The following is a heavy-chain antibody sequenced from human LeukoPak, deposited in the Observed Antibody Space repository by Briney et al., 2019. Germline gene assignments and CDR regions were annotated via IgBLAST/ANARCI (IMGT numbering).Heavy chain of an antibody. V-gene: IGHV1-69*04. J-gene: IGHJ4*02. CDR3: ARGGDGYNFDY. Sequence: PGGSLRLSCAASGFTFSSYAMSWVRQAPGKGLEWMGRIIPILGIANYAQKFQGRVTITADKSTSTAYMELSSLRSEDTAVYYCARGGDGYNFDYWGQGTLVTVSS. D-gene: IGHD5-24*01. CDR1: GFTFSSYA. CDR2: IIPILGIA.